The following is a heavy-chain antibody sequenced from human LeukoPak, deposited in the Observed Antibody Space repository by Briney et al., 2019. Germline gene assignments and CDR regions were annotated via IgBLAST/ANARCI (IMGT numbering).Heavy chain of an antibody. Sequence: QPGGSLRLSCAASGFTFSSYAMHWVRQAPGKGLEWVAVISYDGSNKYYADSVKGRFTISRDNSKNTLYLQMNSLRAEDTAVYYCARSLSGYGLDYWGQGTLVTVSS. CDR1: GFTFSSYA. CDR3: ARSLSGYGLDY. V-gene: IGHV3-30*04. CDR2: ISYDGSNK. J-gene: IGHJ4*02. D-gene: IGHD5-12*01.